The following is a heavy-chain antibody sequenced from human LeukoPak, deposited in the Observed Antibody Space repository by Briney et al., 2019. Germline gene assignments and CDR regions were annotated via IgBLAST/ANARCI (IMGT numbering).Heavy chain of an antibody. CDR1: GFTFSSYA. J-gene: IGHJ4*02. V-gene: IGHV3-48*04. Sequence: GGSLRLSCAASGFTFSSYAMSWVRQAPGKGLEWVSYISSSGSTIYYADSVKGRFTISRDNAKNSLYLQMNSLRAEDTAVYYCARDLTPKGYGDEGGDYWGQGTLVTVSS. CDR2: ISSSGSTI. CDR3: ARDLTPKGYGDEGGDY. D-gene: IGHD4-17*01.